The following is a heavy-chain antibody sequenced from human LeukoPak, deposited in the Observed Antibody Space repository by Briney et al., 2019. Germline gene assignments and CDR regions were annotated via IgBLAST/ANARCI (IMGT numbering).Heavy chain of an antibody. CDR2: ISSSSSYI. J-gene: IGHJ6*03. CDR1: GFTFSSYS. Sequence: GGSLRLSCAASGFTFSSYSMNWVRQAPGKGLEWVSSISSSSSYIFYADSVKGRFTISRDNAKNSLYLQMNSLGPEDTAVYYCARDPYSGNYGNYYYYYMDVWGKGTTVTISS. V-gene: IGHV3-21*01. CDR3: ARDPYSGNYGNYYYYYMDV. D-gene: IGHD1-26*01.